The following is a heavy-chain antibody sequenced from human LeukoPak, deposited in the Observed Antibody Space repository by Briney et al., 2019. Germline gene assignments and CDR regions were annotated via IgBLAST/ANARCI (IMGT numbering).Heavy chain of an antibody. CDR3: AKDRSLNGGNSNGYFDY. J-gene: IGHJ4*02. CDR1: GFTFSSDA. V-gene: IGHV3-23*01. Sequence: GGSLRLSCAASGFTFSSDAMNWVRQRPGKGLEWVSVISGSGDKTYYADSVKGRFTISRDNSKNTLYLQMNSLRAEDTAVYFCAKDRSLNGGNSNGYFDYWGQGTLVTVSS. CDR2: ISGSGDKT. D-gene: IGHD4-23*01.